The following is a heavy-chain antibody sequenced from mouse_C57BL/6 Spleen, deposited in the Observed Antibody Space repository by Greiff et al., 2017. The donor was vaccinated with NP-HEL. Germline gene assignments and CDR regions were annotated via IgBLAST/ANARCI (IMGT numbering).Heavy chain of an antibody. CDR2: IYPGSGST. CDR1: GYTFTSYW. D-gene: IGHD1-1*01. J-gene: IGHJ1*03. V-gene: IGHV1-55*01. CDR3: ARSRVVEDWYFDV. Sequence: QVQLKQPGAELVKPGASVKMSCKASGYTFTSYWITWVKQRPGQGLEWIGDIYPGSGSTNYNEKFKSKATLTVDTSSSTAYMQLSSLTSEDSAVYYCARSRVVEDWYFDVWGTGTTVTVSS.